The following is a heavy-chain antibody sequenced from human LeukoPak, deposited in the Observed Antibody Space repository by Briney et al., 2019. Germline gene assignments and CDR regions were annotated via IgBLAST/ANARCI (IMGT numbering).Heavy chain of an antibody. J-gene: IGHJ3*02. CDR1: CGSISSYY. CDR2: IYYSGST. CDR3: ARSPVCGGDCYLRRAFDI. V-gene: IGHV4-59*01. D-gene: IGHD2-21*02. Sequence: SETLSLTCTVSCGSISSYYWSWIRQPPGKGLEWIGYIYYSGSTNYNPSLKSRVTISVDTSKNQFSLKLSSVTAADTAVYYCARSPVCGGDCYLRRAFDIWGQGTMVTVSS.